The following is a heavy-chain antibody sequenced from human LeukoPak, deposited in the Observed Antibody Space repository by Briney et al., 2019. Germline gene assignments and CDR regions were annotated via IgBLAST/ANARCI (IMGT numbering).Heavy chain of an antibody. Sequence: GGSLRLSCAASGFTVSSNYMSWVRQAPGKGLEWVSVIYSGGSTYYADSVKGRFTISRDNSKNTLYLQMNSLRAEDTAVYYCTRYDNSGWYKGIDYWGQGTLVTVSS. CDR3: TRYDNSGWYKGIDY. V-gene: IGHV3-66*01. D-gene: IGHD6-19*01. CDR1: GFTVSSNY. CDR2: IYSGGST. J-gene: IGHJ4*02.